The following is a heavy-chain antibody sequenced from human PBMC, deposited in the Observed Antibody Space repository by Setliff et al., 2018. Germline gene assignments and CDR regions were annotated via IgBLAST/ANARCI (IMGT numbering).Heavy chain of an antibody. J-gene: IGHJ6*03. D-gene: IGHD3-22*01. CDR2: INPDSGGT. Sequence: GASVKVSCKASGYTFTGYYMHWVRQAPGQGLEWVGRINPDSGGTNYAQKFQGRVTMTRDTSISTAYMELSRLRSDDTAVYYCARTYYYASSGYRGYYYYLDVWGKGTTVTVSS. CDR1: GYTFTGYY. CDR3: ARTYYYASSGYRGYYYYLDV. V-gene: IGHV1-2*06.